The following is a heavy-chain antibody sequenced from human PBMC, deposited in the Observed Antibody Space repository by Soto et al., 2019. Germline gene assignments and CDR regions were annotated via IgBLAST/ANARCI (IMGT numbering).Heavy chain of an antibody. CDR1: GFTFNNYA. Sequence: VGSLRLSCAASGFTFNNYAMSCVRQAPGKGLEWVSAISANGQGIYYADSVKGRFIISRDSSKNTVFLHMDNLTAEDTAVYYCAKDRNYPRAQVHNWGHGPLVNVSS. D-gene: IGHD1-7*01. CDR3: AKDRNYPRAQVHN. CDR2: ISANGQGI. J-gene: IGHJ4*01. V-gene: IGHV3-23*01.